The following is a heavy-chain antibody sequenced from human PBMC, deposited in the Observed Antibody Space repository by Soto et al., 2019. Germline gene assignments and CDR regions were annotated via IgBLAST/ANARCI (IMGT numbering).Heavy chain of an antibody. CDR2: INPSSGGT. Sequence: GASVKVSCKASGYTFTTYYIHWVRQAPGQGLEWMGMINPSSGGTNYAQKFQGRVTITADEPTSTAYMELSSLRSEDTAVYYCARAYYYDSSGYYPRWGQGTLVTVSS. V-gene: IGHV1-46*01. CDR1: GYTFTTYY. J-gene: IGHJ4*02. D-gene: IGHD3-22*01. CDR3: ARAYYYDSSGYYPR.